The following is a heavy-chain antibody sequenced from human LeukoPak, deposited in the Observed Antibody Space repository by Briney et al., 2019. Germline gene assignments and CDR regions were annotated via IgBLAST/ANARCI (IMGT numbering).Heavy chain of an antibody. CDR2: IKQDETEK. Sequence: GGSLRLSCTASGFTFSNFWTGWVRQAPGKGLEWVANIKQDETEKFYLGSVKGRFTISGDNANNSLYLQMSSLRPEDTAVYYCAREYSSSSGRAFDIWGQGTMVTVSS. D-gene: IGHD6-6*01. CDR1: GFTFSNFW. CDR3: AREYSSSSGRAFDI. V-gene: IGHV3-7*01. J-gene: IGHJ3*02.